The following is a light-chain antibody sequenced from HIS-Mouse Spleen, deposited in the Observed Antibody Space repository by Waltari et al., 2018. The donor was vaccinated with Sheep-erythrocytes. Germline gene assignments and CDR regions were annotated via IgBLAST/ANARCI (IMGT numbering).Light chain of an antibody. CDR2: EVS. V-gene: IGLV2-8*01. J-gene: IGLJ1*01. CDR1: SSDVGGYNY. CDR3: CSYAGSYNHV. Sequence: QSALTQPPSASGSPGQSVTISCTGTSSDVGGYNYVSWYQQHPGKAPKLMIYEVSKRPSGVPDRFSGSKSGNTASLTISGLQAEDEADYYCCSYAGSYNHVFATGTEVTVL.